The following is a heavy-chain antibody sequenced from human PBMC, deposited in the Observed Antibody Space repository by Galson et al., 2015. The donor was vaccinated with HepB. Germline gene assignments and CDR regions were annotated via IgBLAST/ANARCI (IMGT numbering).Heavy chain of an antibody. D-gene: IGHD3-16*01. Sequence: TLSLTCTVSGDSISSGGYYWSWVRQHPGKGLEWIGYIYYSGSTYYNPSLKSRLIISVDTSKNQFSLELSSVTAADTALYYCARSRGEGHLGGVLVAFDIWGQGTMVTVSS. V-gene: IGHV4-31*03. CDR2: IYYSGST. J-gene: IGHJ3*02. CDR3: ARSRGEGHLGGVLVAFDI. CDR1: GDSISSGGYY.